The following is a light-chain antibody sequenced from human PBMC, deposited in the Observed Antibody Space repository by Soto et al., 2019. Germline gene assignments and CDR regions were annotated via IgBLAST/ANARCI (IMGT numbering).Light chain of an antibody. CDR3: QVWDSSSDHPGV. V-gene: IGLV1-44*01. Sequence: QSVLTQPPSASGTPGQRVTISCSGSSSNIGSNTVNWYQQLPGTAPKLLIYSNNQRPSGVPDRFSGSKSGTSASLAISRVEAGDEADYYCQVWDSSSDHPGVFGTGTKVTV. CDR1: SSNIGSNT. CDR2: SNN. J-gene: IGLJ1*01.